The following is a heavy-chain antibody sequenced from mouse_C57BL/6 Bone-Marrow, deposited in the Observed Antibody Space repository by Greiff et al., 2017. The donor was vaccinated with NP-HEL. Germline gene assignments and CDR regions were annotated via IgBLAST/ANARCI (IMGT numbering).Heavy chain of an antibody. CDR2: ISSGGSYT. CDR1: GFTFSSYG. CDR3: ARWFRYFDY. V-gene: IGHV5-6*01. Sequence: EVMLVESGGDLVKPGGSLKLSCAASGFTFSSYGMSWVRQTPDKRLEWVATISSGGSYTYYPDSVKGRFTISRDNAKNTLYLQMSSLKSEDTAMYYCARWFRYFDYWGQGTTLTVSS. D-gene: IGHD2-2*01. J-gene: IGHJ2*01.